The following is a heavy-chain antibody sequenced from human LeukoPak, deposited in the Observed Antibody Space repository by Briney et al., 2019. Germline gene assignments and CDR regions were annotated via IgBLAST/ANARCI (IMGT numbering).Heavy chain of an antibody. D-gene: IGHD3-3*01. Sequence: GGSLRLSCAASGFTFSNAWMSWVRQAPGKGLEWVGRIKSKTDGGTTDYAAPVKGRFTISRDDSKNTLYLQMNSLKTEDTAVYYCTTDHRNDFWSGNYEPKTFDYWGQGTLVTVSS. CDR3: TTDHRNDFWSGNYEPKTFDY. J-gene: IGHJ4*02. V-gene: IGHV3-15*01. CDR1: GFTFSNAW. CDR2: IKSKTDGGTT.